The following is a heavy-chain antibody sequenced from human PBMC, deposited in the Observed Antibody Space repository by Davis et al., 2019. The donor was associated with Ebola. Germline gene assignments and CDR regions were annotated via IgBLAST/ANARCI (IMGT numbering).Heavy chain of an antibody. CDR3: ARAQFPTTSDH. D-gene: IGHD1-1*01. J-gene: IGHJ4*02. V-gene: IGHV1-18*01. Sequence: AASVKVSCKASGYTFTSYGISWVRQAPGQGLEWMGWISTYNGNTNYAQKLQGRVTMTTDTSTSTVYMELRSLRSDDTAVYYCARAQFPTTSDHWGQGTLVIVSS. CDR2: ISTYNGNT. CDR1: GYTFTSYG.